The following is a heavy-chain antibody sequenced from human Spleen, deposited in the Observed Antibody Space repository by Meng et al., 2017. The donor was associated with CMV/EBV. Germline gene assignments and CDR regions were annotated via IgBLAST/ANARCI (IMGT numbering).Heavy chain of an antibody. V-gene: IGHV3-23*01. D-gene: IGHD4-17*01. CDR3: ATDPNGDYIGAFEI. Sequence: GESLKISCTASGIIFSTYAVTWVRQAPGKGLEWVSSITASGGRTHYADSVKGRFTISRDNSKNRLYLQINNLRAEDTATYDYATDPNGDYIGAFEIWGQGSLVTVSS. J-gene: IGHJ3*02. CDR1: GIIFSTYA. CDR2: ITASGGRT.